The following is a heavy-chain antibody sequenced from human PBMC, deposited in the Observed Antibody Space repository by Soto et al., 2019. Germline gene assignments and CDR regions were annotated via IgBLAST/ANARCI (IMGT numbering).Heavy chain of an antibody. J-gene: IGHJ4*02. CDR3: AHRLTLNSDWIYGRFDY. CDR2: IYWDDDK. D-gene: IGHD1-7*01. CDR1: GFSLTTSGVG. V-gene: IGHV2-5*05. Sequence: QITLKESGPALVKPTQTLTLTCTFSGFSLTTSGVGVGWIRQPPGKALEWLALIYWDDDKRYGQSLRSRLTIYKDTSRNQVVLTMANMDPVDTATYFCAHRLTLNSDWIYGRFDYWGQGALVAVSS.